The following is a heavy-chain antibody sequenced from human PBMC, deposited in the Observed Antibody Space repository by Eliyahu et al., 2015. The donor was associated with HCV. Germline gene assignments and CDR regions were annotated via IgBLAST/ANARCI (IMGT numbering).Heavy chain of an antibody. CDR3: GRLPQYSGGSAHFDS. CDR1: GXXTXSRSDY. D-gene: IGHD1-26*01. J-gene: IGHJ4*02. Sequence: QVQLQESGPRLVKPSETLSLTCIVSGXXTXSRSDYWGWVRQPPGKGLXWXGTTSYSGGTYRSPSLQSRVTMSLDTPKNQFSLQLSSVTAADTGVYYCGRLPQYSGGSAHFDSWGQGSLVTVSS. CDR2: TSYSGGT. V-gene: IGHV4-39*01.